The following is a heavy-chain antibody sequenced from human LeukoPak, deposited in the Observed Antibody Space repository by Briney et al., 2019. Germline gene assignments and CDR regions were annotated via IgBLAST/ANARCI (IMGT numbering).Heavy chain of an antibody. CDR3: ARYNLVSYYDFWSGYYGWFDP. CDR1: GYSFTSYW. V-gene: IGHV5-51*01. CDR2: IYPGDSDT. Sequence: GESLKISCKGSGYSFTSYWIGWVRQMPGKGLEWMGIIYPGDSDTRYSPSFQGQVTISADKSISTAYLQWSSLKASDTAMYYCARYNLVSYYDFWSGYYGWFDPWGQGTLVTVSS. J-gene: IGHJ5*02. D-gene: IGHD3-3*01.